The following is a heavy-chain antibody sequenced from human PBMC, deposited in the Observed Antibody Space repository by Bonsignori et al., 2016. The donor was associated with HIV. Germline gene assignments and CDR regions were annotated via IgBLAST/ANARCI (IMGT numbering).Heavy chain of an antibody. CDR1: GFTVSSNY. V-gene: IGHV3-53*01. CDR2: IYSGGTT. J-gene: IGHJ4*02. D-gene: IGHD3-3*01. Sequence: GESLKISCAASGFTVSSNYMTWVRQAPGKGLEWVSLIYSGGTTYYADSVKGRFTISRDNSKNTLYLQMNRLRAEDTAVYYCARDLRSGWSGYYGWGQGTLVTVSS. CDR3: ARDLRSGWSGYYG.